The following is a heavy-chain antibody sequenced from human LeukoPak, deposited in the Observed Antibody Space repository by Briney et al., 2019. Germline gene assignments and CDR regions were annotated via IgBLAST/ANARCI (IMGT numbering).Heavy chain of an antibody. CDR3: ARDEAQGLEVWFDP. CDR1: GFILSTYE. V-gene: IGHV3-48*03. Sequence: GGSLRLSCAASGFILSTYEMNWVRQAPGKGLEWLAYISSGGGTIHYAESVKGRFTISRDRANNSLYLQMNGLRVEDTAIYYCARDEAQGLEVWFDPWGQGTLVTVSS. J-gene: IGHJ5*02. CDR2: ISSGGGTI. D-gene: IGHD3/OR15-3a*01.